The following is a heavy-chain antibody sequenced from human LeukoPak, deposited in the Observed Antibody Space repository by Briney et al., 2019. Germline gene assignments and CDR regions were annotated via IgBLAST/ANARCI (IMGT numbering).Heavy chain of an antibody. V-gene: IGHV1-2*02. Sequence: VKVSCKASGYTFTGHYIHWVRQAPGQGLEWMAWINPNSGATNYTQRFQGRVTMTMDTSISTAYMEVSNLTSDDTALYYCARGVNYFDGSAVLDVFDYWGQGTLVTVSS. CDR3: ARGVNYFDGSAVLDVFDY. CDR2: INPNSGAT. CDR1: GYTFTGHY. D-gene: IGHD3-22*01. J-gene: IGHJ4*02.